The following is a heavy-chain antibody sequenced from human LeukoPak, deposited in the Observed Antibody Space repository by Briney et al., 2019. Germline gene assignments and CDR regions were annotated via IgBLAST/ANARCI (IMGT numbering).Heavy chain of an antibody. CDR3: ARDRDCSSISCYNSFDS. CDR2: MSIDGRNK. J-gene: IGHJ3*02. CDR1: GVTFSTYE. Sequence: GGSLTLSCAASGVTFSTYEMHWVRQAPGKGLEWVAVMSIDGRNKYYADSVKGRFIISRDNYKNTLYVRLNSLRADETAGHYCARDRDCSSISCYNSFDSGGQGTMGTVSS. D-gene: IGHD2-2*01. V-gene: IGHV3-30*01.